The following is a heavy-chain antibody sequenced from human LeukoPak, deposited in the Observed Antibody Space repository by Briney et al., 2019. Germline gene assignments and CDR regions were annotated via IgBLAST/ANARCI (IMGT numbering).Heavy chain of an antibody. J-gene: IGHJ3*02. D-gene: IGHD3-22*01. CDR2: ISYDGSNK. CDR3: ARDQYYYDSSGAFDI. Sequence: GRSLRLSCAASGFTFSGYAMHWVRQAPGKGLEWVAVISYDGSNKYYADSVKGRFTISRDNSKNTLYLQMNSLRAEDTAVYYCARDQYYYDSSGAFDIWGQGTMVTVSS. V-gene: IGHV3-30-3*01. CDR1: GFTFSGYA.